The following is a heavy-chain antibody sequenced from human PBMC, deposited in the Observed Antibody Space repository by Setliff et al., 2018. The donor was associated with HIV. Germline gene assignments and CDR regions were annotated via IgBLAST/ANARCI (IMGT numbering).Heavy chain of an antibody. V-gene: IGHV1-46*01. CDR1: GYSFTTYY. J-gene: IGHJ6*03. D-gene: IGHD4-17*01. CDR2: INPSDGTT. CDR3: ARELWDNGDSSMDV. Sequence: ASVKVSCKASGYSFTTYYMQWVRQAPGQGLEWMGIINPSDGTTNYAQNFQGRFTMTRDTTTNTAYMELNSLRAEDTAVYYCARELWDNGDSSMDVWGKGTTVTVSS.